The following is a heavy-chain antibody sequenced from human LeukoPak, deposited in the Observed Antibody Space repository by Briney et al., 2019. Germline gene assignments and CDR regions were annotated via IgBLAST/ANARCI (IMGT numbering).Heavy chain of an antibody. CDR3: TRLQGRVDY. Sequence: SETLSLTCTVSGGSISSSNYYWGWIRQPPGKGLEWIGRIYYSGSTYYNPSLKSRVTISVDTSKNQFSLKLRFVTAADTAVYYCTRLQGRVDYWGQGTLVTVSS. CDR1: GGSISSSNYY. V-gene: IGHV4-39*01. J-gene: IGHJ4*02. CDR2: IYYSGST.